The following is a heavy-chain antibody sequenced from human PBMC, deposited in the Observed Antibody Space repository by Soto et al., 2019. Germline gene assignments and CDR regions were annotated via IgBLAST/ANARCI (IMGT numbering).Heavy chain of an antibody. V-gene: IGHV4-61*01. D-gene: IGHD3-10*01. CDR1: GGCVGSGYYF. J-gene: IGHJ6*02. CDR3: ERSHNYYYYGFDV. CDR2: IYYSGST. Sequence: PXATLELTCTVSGGCVGSGYYFWSCLRQSPGKRLEWIAYIYYSGSTNYNPSLKSRATISVDTSKSQVSLTLTSMTAADAALYYCERSHNYYYYGFDVWGQGTAVTVSS.